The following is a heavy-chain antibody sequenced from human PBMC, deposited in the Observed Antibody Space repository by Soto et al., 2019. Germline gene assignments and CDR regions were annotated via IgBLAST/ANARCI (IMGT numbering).Heavy chain of an antibody. Sequence: GGSLRLSCAASGFTFSNYGMHWVRQAPGKGLEWVAVISYDGSNKYYADSVKGRFTISRDNSKNTLYLQMNSLRAEDTAVFYCAKVDTTDYYYYYYGMDVWGQGTTVTVSS. J-gene: IGHJ6*02. V-gene: IGHV3-30*18. CDR1: GFTFSNYG. CDR2: ISYDGSNK. D-gene: IGHD4-17*01. CDR3: AKVDTTDYYYYYYGMDV.